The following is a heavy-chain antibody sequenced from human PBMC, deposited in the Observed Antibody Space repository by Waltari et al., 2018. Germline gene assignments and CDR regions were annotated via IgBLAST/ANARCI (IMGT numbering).Heavy chain of an antibody. Sequence: EVQLVESGGGLVQPGGSLRLSCSASGFTFSSYWMSWVRQAPGKGLEWVANIKQDGSEKYYVDSVKGGFTISRDNAKNYLYLKMNSLRAEDTAVYYCARDEAFWSGSHPFGYWGQGTLVTVYS. CDR1: GFTFSSYW. D-gene: IGHD3-3*01. J-gene: IGHJ4*02. CDR2: IKQDGSEK. CDR3: ARDEAFWSGSHPFGY. V-gene: IGHV3-7*01.